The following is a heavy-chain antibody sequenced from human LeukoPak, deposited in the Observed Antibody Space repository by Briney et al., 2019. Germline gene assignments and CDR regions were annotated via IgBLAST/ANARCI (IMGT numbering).Heavy chain of an antibody. CDR1: GYSISSGYY. D-gene: IGHD4-17*01. V-gene: IGHV4-38-2*02. J-gene: IGHJ4*02. Sequence: PPETLSLTCTVSGYSISSGYYWGWIRQPPGKGLEWIGSVYHSGSTYYNPSLKSRVTISVDTSKNQFSLKLSSVTAADTAVYYCVRTMTTVTGGGYWGQGTLVTVSS. CDR3: VRTMTTVTGGGY. CDR2: VYHSGST.